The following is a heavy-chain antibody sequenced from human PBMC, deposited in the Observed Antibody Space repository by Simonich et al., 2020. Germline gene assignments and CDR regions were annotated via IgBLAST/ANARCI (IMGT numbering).Heavy chain of an antibody. V-gene: IGHV1-2*02. D-gene: IGHD6-6*01. Sequence: QVQLVQSGAEVKKPGASVKVSCKASGYTFTGYYMHWVRQATGQGLEGMGWLNPNSGGTNDEQKFQGRVTMTRDTSISTAYMELSRLRSDDTAVYYCARARLYSSSHAFDIWGQGTMVTVSS. CDR3: ARARLYSSSHAFDI. J-gene: IGHJ3*02. CDR2: LNPNSGGT. CDR1: GYTFTGYY.